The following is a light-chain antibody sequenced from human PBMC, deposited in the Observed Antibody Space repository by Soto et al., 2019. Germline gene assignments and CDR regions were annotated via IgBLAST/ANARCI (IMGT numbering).Light chain of an antibody. CDR3: QQYGSSALT. J-gene: IGKJ4*01. V-gene: IGKV3-20*01. Sequence: EIVLTQSPGTLSLSPGEGATLSCRASQSVSSIYLAWYQQKPGQAPRLLIYGASSRPTGIPDRFSGSGSGTDCTRTISRLEPEDFAVYYCQQYGSSALTFGGGTKVDIK. CDR1: QSVSSIY. CDR2: GAS.